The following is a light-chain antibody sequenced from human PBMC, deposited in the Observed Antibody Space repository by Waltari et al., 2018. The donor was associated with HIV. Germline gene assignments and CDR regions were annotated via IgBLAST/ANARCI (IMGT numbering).Light chain of an antibody. J-gene: IGLJ1*01. CDR3: CSCPRSGIRYV. Sequence: QSALTQPAPVSGSPGQSITISCPGTSSNVGSDDLVSWYQQHPGEAPKLIIYEVTKRPSGVSNSFSGSKSGNTASLTISGLQAEDEADYYCCSCPRSGIRYVFGTGTKVTVL. CDR2: EVT. CDR1: SSNVGSDDL. V-gene: IGLV2-23*02.